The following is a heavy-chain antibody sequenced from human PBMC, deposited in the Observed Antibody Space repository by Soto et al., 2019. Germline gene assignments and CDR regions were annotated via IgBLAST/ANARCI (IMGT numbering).Heavy chain of an antibody. Sequence: LRLSNGAAWCPFISFVVRRIRQAPGKGLEWVAVIWYDGSKTYYADSVKGRFTISRDDSKNTLYLEMNSLTVEDTAVYYCATGTTYKIDLWGQGTLVTVSS. CDR1: WCPFISFV. D-gene: IGHD1-20*01. J-gene: IGHJ5*02. CDR3: ATGTTYKIDL. CDR2: IWYDGSKT. V-gene: IGHV3-33*01.